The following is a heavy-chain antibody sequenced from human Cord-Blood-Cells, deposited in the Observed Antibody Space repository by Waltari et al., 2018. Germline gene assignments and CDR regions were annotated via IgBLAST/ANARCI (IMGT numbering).Heavy chain of an antibody. CDR3: ARSYRGRFLEWLSGGFDP. CDR1: GGTFSSYA. V-gene: IGHV1-69*01. D-gene: IGHD3-3*01. CDR2: IIPIFGTA. J-gene: IGHJ5*02. Sequence: QVQLVQSGAEVKKPGSSVKVSCKASGGTFSSYAISWGRQAPGQGLEWKGGIIPIFGTANYAQKFQGRVTITADESTSTAYMELSSLRSEDTAVYYCARSYRGRFLEWLSGGFDPWGQGTLVTVSS.